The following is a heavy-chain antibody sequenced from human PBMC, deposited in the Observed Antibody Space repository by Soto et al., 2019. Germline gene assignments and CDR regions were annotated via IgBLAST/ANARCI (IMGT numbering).Heavy chain of an antibody. J-gene: IGHJ2*01. CDR1: GGTFSSYT. CDR3: ARESNSGDWYFDL. Sequence: SVKVSCKASGGTFSSYTISWVRQAPGQGLEWMGRIIPILGIANYAQKFQGRVTITADKSTSTAYMELSSLRSEDTAVYYCARESNSGDWYFDLWGRGTLVTVSS. D-gene: IGHD4-4*01. CDR2: IIPILGIA. V-gene: IGHV1-69*04.